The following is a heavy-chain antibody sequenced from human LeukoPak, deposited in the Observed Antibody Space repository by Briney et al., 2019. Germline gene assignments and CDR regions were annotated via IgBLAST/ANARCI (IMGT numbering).Heavy chain of an antibody. J-gene: IGHJ5*02. CDR2: IYYSGST. D-gene: IGHD6-13*01. V-gene: IGHV4-59*01. CDR3: AAIIAAAGTGWFDP. CDR1: GGSISSYY. Sequence: PSETLSLTCTVSGGSISSYYWSWIRQPPGKGLEWIGYIYYSGSTNYNPSLKSRVTISVDTSKNQFSLKLSSVTAADTAVYYCAAIIAAAGTGWFDPWGQGTLVTVSS.